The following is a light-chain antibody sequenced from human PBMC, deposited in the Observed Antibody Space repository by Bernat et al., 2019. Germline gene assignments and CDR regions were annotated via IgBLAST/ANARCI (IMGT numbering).Light chain of an antibody. Sequence: QSALTQPASVSGSPGQSITISCTGTSSDYVSWYQQHPGRVPKLIIYDVSNRPSGVSDRFSGSKSGNTASLTISGLQAEDEADYYCSAHTSISTYVFGGGTNVTVL. CDR2: DVS. CDR1: SSDY. CDR3: SAHTSISTYV. V-gene: IGLV2-14*03. J-gene: IGLJ1*01.